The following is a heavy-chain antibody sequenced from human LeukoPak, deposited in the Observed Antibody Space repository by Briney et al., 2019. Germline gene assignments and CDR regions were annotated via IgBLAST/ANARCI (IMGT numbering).Heavy chain of an antibody. V-gene: IGHV3-48*03. J-gene: IGHJ3*02. CDR1: GFTFSSYE. Sequence: GGSLRLSCAASGFTFSSYEMNWVRQAPGKGLEWVSYISSSGSTIYYADSVKGRFTISRDNAKNSLHLQMNSLRVEDTAVYYCARGLFLSGYLDAFDIWGQGTVVTVSS. CDR2: ISSSGSTI. CDR3: ARGLFLSGYLDAFDI. D-gene: IGHD3-22*01.